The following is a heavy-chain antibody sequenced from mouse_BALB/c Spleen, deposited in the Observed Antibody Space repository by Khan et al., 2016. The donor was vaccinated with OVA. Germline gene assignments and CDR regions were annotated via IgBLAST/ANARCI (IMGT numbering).Heavy chain of an antibody. CDR2: INPSNGGP. J-gene: IGHJ3*01. CDR3: TRSGYGNPLAY. V-gene: IGHV1S81*02. Sequence: VQLQESGAELVRPGASVRLSCKASGYTFSSYYMYWVKQRPGQGLEWIGGINPSNGGPNFNENFKTKATLTVDRSSSTAYMHLSSLTSEDSAVYYCTRSGYGNPLAYWGQGTLVTVSP. D-gene: IGHD2-10*02. CDR1: GYTFSSYY.